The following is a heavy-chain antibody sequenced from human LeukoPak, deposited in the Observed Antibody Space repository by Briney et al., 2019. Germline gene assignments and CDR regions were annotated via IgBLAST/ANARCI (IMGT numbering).Heavy chain of an antibody. D-gene: IGHD3-22*01. CDR1: GGSISSGGYY. CDR3: ARDVSLGYYDSSGHIPQIYFDY. Sequence: SETLSLTCTASGGSISSGGYYWSWIRQHPGQGLEWIGYIYYSGSTNYNPALKSRVTISADTSKNQFSLNLRSVTAADTAVYYCARDVSLGYYDSSGHIPQIYFDYWGQGTLVTVSS. CDR2: IYYSGST. V-gene: IGHV4-31*03. J-gene: IGHJ4*02.